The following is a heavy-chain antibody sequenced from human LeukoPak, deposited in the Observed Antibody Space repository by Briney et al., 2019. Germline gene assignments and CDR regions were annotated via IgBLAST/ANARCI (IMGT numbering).Heavy chain of an antibody. D-gene: IGHD1-1*01. V-gene: IGHV4-30-2*01. Sequence: SETLSLTCAVSGGSISSGGYSLSWIRQPPGKGLEWIGYIYHSGSTYYNPSLKSRVTISVDRSKNQFSLKLSSVTAADTAVYYCARGEHAFDIWGQGTMVTVSS. J-gene: IGHJ3*02. CDR2: IYHSGST. CDR1: GGSISSGGYS. CDR3: ARGEHAFDI.